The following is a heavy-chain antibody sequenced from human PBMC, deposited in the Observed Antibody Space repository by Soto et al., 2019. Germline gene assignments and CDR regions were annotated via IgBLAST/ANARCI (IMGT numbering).Heavy chain of an antibody. CDR3: AREGYYSDSTPLDY. D-gene: IGHD3-22*01. Sequence: GASVKVSCKASGYTYTSSAMHWLSQAARQRLEWMGWINAGNGNTRYSQKFQGIVTITRDTSASTAYMALSSLRSEDTAVYSWAREGYYSDSTPLDYWGQGTLVTVSS. CDR1: GYTYTSSA. J-gene: IGHJ4*02. CDR2: INAGNGNT. V-gene: IGHV1-3*01.